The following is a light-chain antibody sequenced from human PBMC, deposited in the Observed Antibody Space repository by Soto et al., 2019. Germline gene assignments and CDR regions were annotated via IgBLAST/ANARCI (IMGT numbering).Light chain of an antibody. CDR3: QQTYRTPLT. CDR1: QSISSY. V-gene: IGKV1-39*01. CDR2: AAS. Sequence: DIQMTQSPSSLSASVGDRVTITCRTSQSISSYLNWYHQKPGKAPKLLIYAASSLQSGVPSRFSGSGSGTDFTLTISSLQPEDFATYYCQQTYRTPLTFGGGTKVEI. J-gene: IGKJ4*01.